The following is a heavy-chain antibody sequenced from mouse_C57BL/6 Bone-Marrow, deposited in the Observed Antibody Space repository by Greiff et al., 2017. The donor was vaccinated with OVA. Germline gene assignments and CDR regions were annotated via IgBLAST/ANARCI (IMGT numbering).Heavy chain of an antibody. V-gene: IGHV3-6*01. CDR1: GYSITSGYY. CDR3: ARRYYYGSSEFAY. CDR2: ISYDGSN. Sequence: ESGPGLVKPSQSLSLTCSVTGYSITSGYYWNWIRQFPGNKLEWMGYISYDGSNNYNPSLKNRISITRDTSKNQFFLKLNSVTTEDTATYYCARRYYYGSSEFAYWGQGTLVTVSA. D-gene: IGHD1-1*01. J-gene: IGHJ3*01.